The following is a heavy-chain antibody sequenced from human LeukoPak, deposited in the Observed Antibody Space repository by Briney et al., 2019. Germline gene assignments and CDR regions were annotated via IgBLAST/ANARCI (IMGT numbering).Heavy chain of an antibody. J-gene: IGHJ5*02. CDR3: ARGEGYWFDP. CDR1: GGTFSSYA. V-gene: IGHV1-69*04. CDR2: IIPILGIA. Sequence: SVKVSCKASGGTFSSYAICWVRQAPGQGLEWMRRIIPILGIANYAQKFQGRVTITADRSTSTAYMELSSLRSEDTAVYYCARGEGYWFDPWGQGTLVTVSS.